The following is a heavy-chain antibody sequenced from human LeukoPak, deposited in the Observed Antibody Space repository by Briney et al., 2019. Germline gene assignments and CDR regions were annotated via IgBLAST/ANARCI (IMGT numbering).Heavy chain of an antibody. Sequence: GGSLRLSCAASGFTFSSYAMSWVRQAPGKGLEWVSAISGSGGSTYYADSVKGRFTISRDNSKNTLYLQMNSLRAEDTAVYYCAKEFVATKWDGVDFWDYWGQGTLVTVSS. V-gene: IGHV3-23*01. J-gene: IGHJ4*02. CDR1: GFTFSSYA. D-gene: IGHD5-12*01. CDR2: ISGSGGST. CDR3: AKEFVATKWDGVDFWDY.